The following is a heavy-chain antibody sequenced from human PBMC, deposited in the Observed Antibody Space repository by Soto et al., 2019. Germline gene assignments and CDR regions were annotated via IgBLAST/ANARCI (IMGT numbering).Heavy chain of an antibody. Sequence: EVQLLESGGGLVRPGGSLRLSCGASGFTFSSYAMSWVRQAPGKGLEWVSGISGSGSRTYYADSVKGRYTISRDNSRNKLYLQMSSWGAEDTAIYYCAKDTYKSGPRNEFDYWGQGTLVTVSS. CDR1: GFTFSSYA. D-gene: IGHD1-1*01. CDR3: AKDTYKSGPRNEFDY. V-gene: IGHV3-23*01. CDR2: ISGSGSRT. J-gene: IGHJ4*02.